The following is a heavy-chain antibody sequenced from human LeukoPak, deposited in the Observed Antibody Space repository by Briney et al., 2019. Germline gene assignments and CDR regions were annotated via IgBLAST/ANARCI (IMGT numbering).Heavy chain of an antibody. D-gene: IGHD6-25*01. V-gene: IGHV3-21*01. CDR2: ISSSSSYI. Sequence: GGSLRLSCAASGFTFSSYSMNWVRQAPGKGLEWVSSISSSSSYIYYADSVKGRFTISRDNAKNSLYLQMNSLRAEDTAVYYCAREGYSSGLYYYYMDVWGKGTTVTVSS. CDR1: GFTFSSYS. J-gene: IGHJ6*03. CDR3: AREGYSSGLYYYYMDV.